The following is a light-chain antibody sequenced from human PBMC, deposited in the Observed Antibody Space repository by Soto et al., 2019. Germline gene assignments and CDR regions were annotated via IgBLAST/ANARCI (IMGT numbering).Light chain of an antibody. CDR2: RTN. J-gene: IGLJ3*02. V-gene: IGLV1-47*01. CDR3: ASWDDSLRWM. CDR1: SSNIGSQF. Sequence: QSVLAQPPSASGTPGQRVTISCSGSSSNIGSQFVYWYHQVPGRAPKLLIYRTNQRPSGVPDRFAGSKYGATASLVISGLQSDDEGDYFCASWDDSLRWMFGGGTKRTVL.